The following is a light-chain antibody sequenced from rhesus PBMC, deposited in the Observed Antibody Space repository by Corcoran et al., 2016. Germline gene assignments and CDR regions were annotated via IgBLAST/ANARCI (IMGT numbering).Light chain of an antibody. Sequence: DIQMTQSPSSLSASVGDRVTITCRASQDISSYLNWYQQKPGKAPKLLIFYENRLDGGVPSRFSGSGSGTEFTFTISSLQPEDFATYYCQHYNSLPTFGGGTKVEIK. V-gene: IGKV1-32*01. CDR1: QDISSY. CDR3: QHYNSLPT. J-gene: IGKJ4*01. CDR2: YEN.